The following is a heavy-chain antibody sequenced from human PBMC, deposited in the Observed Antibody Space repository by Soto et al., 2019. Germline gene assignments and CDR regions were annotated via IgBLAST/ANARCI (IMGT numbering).Heavy chain of an antibody. D-gene: IGHD3-10*01. CDR1: GFTFSSYA. CDR2: ISGSGGST. CDR3: AKELADVLLWFGELSYFDY. J-gene: IGHJ4*02. V-gene: IGHV3-23*01. Sequence: PGGSLRLSCAASGFTFSSYAMSWVRQAPGKGLEWVSAISGSGGSTYYADSVKGRFTISRDNSKNTLYLQMNSLRAEDTAVYYCAKELADVLLWFGELSYFDYWGQGTLVTVSS.